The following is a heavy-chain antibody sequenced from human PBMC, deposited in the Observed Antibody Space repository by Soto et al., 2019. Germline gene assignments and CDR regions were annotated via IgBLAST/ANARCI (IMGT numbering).Heavy chain of an antibody. CDR2: ISYDGSNK. D-gene: IGHD6-19*01. V-gene: IGHV3-30-3*01. J-gene: IGHJ4*02. CDR1: GFTFSSYA. Sequence: GSLRLSCAASGFTFSSYAMHWVRQAPGKGLEWVAVISYDGSNKYYADSVKGRFTISRDNSKNTLYLQMNSLRAEGTAVYYCARDKQWLALYFDYWGQGTLVTVSS. CDR3: ARDKQWLALYFDY.